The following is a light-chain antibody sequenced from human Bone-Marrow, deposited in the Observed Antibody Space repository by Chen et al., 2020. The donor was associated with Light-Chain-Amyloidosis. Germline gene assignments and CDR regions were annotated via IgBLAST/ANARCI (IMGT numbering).Light chain of an antibody. J-gene: IGLJ2*01. CDR2: NNN. CDR1: TPNIGSNR. Sequence: QSVLTQPPSLSGTPGQRVTFSCSGSTPNIGSNRVFWYQQLTGTAPKLLIYNNNVRPSGVPDRFSGSQSGTSASLAISGLRSEDEAHYYCATWEHSLSGQVFGGGTQLTVL. V-gene: IGLV1-47*02. CDR3: ATWEHSLSGQV.